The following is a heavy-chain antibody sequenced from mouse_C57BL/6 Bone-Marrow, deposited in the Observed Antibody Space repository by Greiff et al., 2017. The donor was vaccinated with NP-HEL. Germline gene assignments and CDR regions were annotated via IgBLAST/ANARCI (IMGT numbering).Heavy chain of an antibody. J-gene: IGHJ2*01. CDR2: INPSSGYT. V-gene: IGHV1-7*01. D-gene: IGHD1-1*01. Sequence: VQLQQSGAELAKPGASVKLSCKASGYTFTSYWMHWVKQRPGQGLEWIGYINPSSGYTKYNQKFKDKATLTAVKSSSTAYMQLSSLTYEDSAVYYCARELTTVVADYFDYWGQGTTLTVSS. CDR3: ARELTTVVADYFDY. CDR1: GYTFTSYW.